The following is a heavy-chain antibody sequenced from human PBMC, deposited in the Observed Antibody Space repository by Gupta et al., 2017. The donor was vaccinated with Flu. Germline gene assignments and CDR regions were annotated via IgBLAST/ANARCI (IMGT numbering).Heavy chain of an antibody. V-gene: IGHV3-7*01. CDR1: GFTFRSYW. Sequence: EVRPVKSGGGLVQTWGSLRLSCVVSGFTFRSYWMSWIRQAPGKGLEWVYNIKQDGREMNEGDAVKGRFTIARDNAKNSLYIQIKRMRLEDTAVYYGARDRGYLQHDDGDQGTLVTVYS. D-gene: IGHD5-12*01. J-gene: IGHJ4*02. CDR2: IKQDGREM. CDR3: ARDRGYLQHDD.